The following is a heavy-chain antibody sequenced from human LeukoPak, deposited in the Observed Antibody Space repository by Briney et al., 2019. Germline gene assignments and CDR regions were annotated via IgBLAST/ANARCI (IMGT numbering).Heavy chain of an antibody. CDR2: IYSTGSA. CDR3: AIWGNAFDI. Sequence: SETLSLTCTVSGGSISSHYWNWVRQPPGKGLEWIGFIYSTGSANYNASLKSRVIISVDRSKSQFSLNLRSVTAADTAVYYCAIWGNAFDIWGQGTMVTVSS. CDR1: GGSISSHY. D-gene: IGHD3-16*01. V-gene: IGHV4-59*11. J-gene: IGHJ3*02.